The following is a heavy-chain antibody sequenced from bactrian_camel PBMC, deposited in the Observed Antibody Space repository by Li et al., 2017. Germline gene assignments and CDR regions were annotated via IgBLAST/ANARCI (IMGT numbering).Heavy chain of an antibody. CDR3: ATMFLGLWFDH. V-gene: IGHV3-2*01. CDR2: IYSDGTKT. Sequence: HVQLVESGGGLVQPGGSLRLSCAASGFTFSSYAMSWVRQAPGKGLEWVSTIYSDGTKTNYADSVKGQFTISRDNAKNTVYLQMNSLKPEDAAVYYCATMFLGLWFDHWGQGTQVTVS. CDR1: GFTFSSYA. D-gene: IGHD4*01. J-gene: IGHJ4*01.